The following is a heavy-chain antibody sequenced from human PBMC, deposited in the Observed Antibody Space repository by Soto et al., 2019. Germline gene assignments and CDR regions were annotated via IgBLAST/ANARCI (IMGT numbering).Heavy chain of an antibody. V-gene: IGHV3-23*01. CDR1: GFTVSNYA. J-gene: IGHJ4*02. D-gene: IGHD5-18*01. Sequence: EVQLLESGGGLVQPGGSLRLSCAASGFTVSNYAMSWVRQAPGKGLEWVSTISTSGGSTYSADSVKGRFTISRDNSKNPLYLQMHSRRAEDTAVYYCARDGLGAYTYGSYYFDYWGQGTLVTVSS. CDR2: ISTSGGST. CDR3: ARDGLGAYTYGSYYFDY.